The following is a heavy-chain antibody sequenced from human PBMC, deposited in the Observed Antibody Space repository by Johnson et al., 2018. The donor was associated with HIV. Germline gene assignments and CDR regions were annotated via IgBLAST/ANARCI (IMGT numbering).Heavy chain of an antibody. Sequence: EVQLVESGGGVVQPGRSLRLSCAASGFAFSNYGMHWVRQAPGKGLEWVANIKQDGSEKYYADSVKGRFTISRDNAKNSLYLQMNSLRAEDTAVYYCARDLRWSYDAFDIWGQGTMVTVSS. CDR1: GFAFSNYG. CDR2: IKQDGSEK. J-gene: IGHJ3*02. CDR3: ARDLRWSYDAFDI. D-gene: IGHD5-24*01. V-gene: IGHV3-7*01.